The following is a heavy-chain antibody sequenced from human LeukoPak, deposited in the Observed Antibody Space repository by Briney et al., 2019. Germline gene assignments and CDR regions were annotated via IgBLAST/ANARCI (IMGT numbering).Heavy chain of an antibody. CDR2: ISSSSSTI. J-gene: IGHJ4*02. CDR1: GFTFSCYS. CDR3: ARHGYYGSGSYLAY. Sequence: GGSLRLSCAASGFTFSCYSMNWVRQAPGKGLEWVSYISSSSSTIYYADSVKGRFTISRDNAKNSLYLQMNSLRAEDTAVYYCARHGYYGSGSYLAYWGQGTLVTISS. V-gene: IGHV3-48*01. D-gene: IGHD3-10*01.